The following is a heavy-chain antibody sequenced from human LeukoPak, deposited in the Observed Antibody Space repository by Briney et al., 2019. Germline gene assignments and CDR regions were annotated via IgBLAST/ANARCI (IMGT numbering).Heavy chain of an antibody. CDR3: ARYDGTHHDY. CDR2: VYYSGTT. CDR1: C. D-gene: IGHD3-22*01. Sequence: CWGWIRQPPGKGLEWIGSVYYSGTTYYNPSLKSRITISVDTSKNQFSLKLNSVTAADTAVYYCARYDGTHHDYWGQGTLVTVSS. V-gene: IGHV4-39*01. J-gene: IGHJ4*02.